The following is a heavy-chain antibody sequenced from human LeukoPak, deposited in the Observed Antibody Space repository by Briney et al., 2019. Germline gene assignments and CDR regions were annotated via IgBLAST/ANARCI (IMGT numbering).Heavy chain of an antibody. CDR1: GDTFSSYA. CDR2: FIPMFGTA. D-gene: IGHD3-10*01. J-gene: IGHJ6*03. CDR3: ARVKLGRPYGSTGDFYNMDV. V-gene: IGHV1-69*05. Sequence: ASVKVSCKASGDTFSSYAVSWERQAPGQGLEWMGGFIPMFGTADYRQKFQDRVSITMDESTTTAYMELSSLTSEDTAVYYCARVKLGRPYGSTGDFYNMDVWGKGTTVTVSS.